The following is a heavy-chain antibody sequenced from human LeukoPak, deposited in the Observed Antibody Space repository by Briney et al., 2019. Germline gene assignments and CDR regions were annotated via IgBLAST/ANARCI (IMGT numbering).Heavy chain of an antibody. Sequence: SQTLSLTCTVSGGSISSGDYYWSWIRQPPGKGLEWIGYIYYSGSTYYNPSLKSRVTISVDTSKNQFSLKLSSVTAADTAVYYCARAATNLYDFRSGYHPPLLDPGYYFDYWGQGTLVTVSS. CDR2: IYYSGST. CDR3: ARAATNLYDFRSGYHPPLLDPGYYFDY. V-gene: IGHV4-30-4*08. J-gene: IGHJ4*02. D-gene: IGHD3-3*01. CDR1: GGSISSGDYY.